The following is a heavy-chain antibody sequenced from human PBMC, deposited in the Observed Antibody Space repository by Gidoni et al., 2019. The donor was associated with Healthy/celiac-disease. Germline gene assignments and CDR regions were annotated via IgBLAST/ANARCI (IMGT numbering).Heavy chain of an antibody. Sequence: EVQLVASGGGLVKPGGSLRLSCEASGFRFSNAWRRWARQAPGKGLEWVGRIKSKTDGGTTDYAAPVKGRFTISRDDSKNTLYLQMNSLKTEDTAVYYCTTSTYCGGDCYSEWRPVNYWGQGTLVTVSS. D-gene: IGHD2-21*02. V-gene: IGHV3-15*01. CDR2: IKSKTDGGTT. J-gene: IGHJ4*02. CDR1: GFRFSNAW. CDR3: TTSTYCGGDCYSEWRPVNY.